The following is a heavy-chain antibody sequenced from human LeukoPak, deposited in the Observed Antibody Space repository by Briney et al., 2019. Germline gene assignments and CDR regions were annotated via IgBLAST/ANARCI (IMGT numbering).Heavy chain of an antibody. D-gene: IGHD2-15*01. Sequence: GGSLRLSCAASGXTFNSYSMYWVRQAPGKGLEWVSSISSSSSHMFYADSVKGRFSISRDNAKNSLYLQMNSLRAEDTAVYYCAKDASGYCSGGSCYPLDYWGQGTLVTVSS. CDR3: AKDASGYCSGGSCYPLDY. V-gene: IGHV3-21*01. CDR2: ISSSSSHM. CDR1: GXTFNSYS. J-gene: IGHJ4*02.